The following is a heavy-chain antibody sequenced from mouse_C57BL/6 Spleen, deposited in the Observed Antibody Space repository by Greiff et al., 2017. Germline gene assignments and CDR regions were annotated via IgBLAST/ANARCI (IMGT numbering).Heavy chain of an antibody. CDR1: GYAFSSYW. Sequence: QVQLQQSGAELVKPGASVKISCKASGYAFSSYWMNWVKQRPGKGLEWIGQIYPGDGDTNYNGKFKGQATLTADKSSSTAYMQLSSLTSEDSAVYFCAREPYYYGSSQLRGDFDDWGQGTTLTVAS. D-gene: IGHD1-1*01. CDR3: AREPYYYGSSQLRGDFDD. J-gene: IGHJ2*01. CDR2: IYPGDGDT. V-gene: IGHV1-80*01.